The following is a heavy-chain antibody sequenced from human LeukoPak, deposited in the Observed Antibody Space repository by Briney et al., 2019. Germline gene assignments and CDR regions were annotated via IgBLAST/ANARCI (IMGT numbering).Heavy chain of an antibody. CDR2: ISNTGST. J-gene: IGHJ4*02. D-gene: IGHD3-10*01. V-gene: IGHV4-59*01. CDR1: GGSISSYY. CDR3: ARGRTGGIY. Sequence: SETLSLTCTVSGGSISSYYWNWIRQPPGKGLEWIGYISNTGSTNYSPSLKSRVIIAADTSKNQFSLMLRNVTAADTAVYYCARGRTGGIYWGQGILVTVSS.